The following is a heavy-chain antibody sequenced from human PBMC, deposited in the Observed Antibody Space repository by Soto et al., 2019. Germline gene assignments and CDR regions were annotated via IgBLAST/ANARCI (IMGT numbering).Heavy chain of an antibody. CDR1: GFTFSSYS. CDR2: ISRSSSTK. CDR3: ARNRDYAFDY. J-gene: IGHJ4*02. Sequence: PGGSLRLSCAASGFTFSSYSMNWVRQAPGKGLEWVSYISRSSSTKYHADSVKGRFTISRDNAKNSLYLQMNSLRAEDTTVYYCARNRDYAFDYWGRGTLVTVSS. V-gene: IGHV3-48*04. D-gene: IGHD4-17*01.